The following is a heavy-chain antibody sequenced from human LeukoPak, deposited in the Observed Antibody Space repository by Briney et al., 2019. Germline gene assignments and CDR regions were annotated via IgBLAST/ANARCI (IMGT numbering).Heavy chain of an antibody. CDR2: INWNGGST. CDR3: ARDLQCGGDCHYDAFDI. D-gene: IGHD2-21*02. CDR1: GFSFDDYG. J-gene: IGHJ3*02. V-gene: IGHV3-20*04. Sequence: GGSLRLSCAASGFSFDDYGMSWVRQAPGKGLEWVSGINWNGGSTGYADSVRGRFTISRDNAKNSLYLQMTSLRAEDTAVYYCARDLQCGGDCHYDAFDIWGQGTMVTVSS.